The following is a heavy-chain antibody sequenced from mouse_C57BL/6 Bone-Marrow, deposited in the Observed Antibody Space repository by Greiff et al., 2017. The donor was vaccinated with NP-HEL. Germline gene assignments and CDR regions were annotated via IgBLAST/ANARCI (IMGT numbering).Heavy chain of an antibody. CDR2: IDPSDSYT. Sequence: VHLVESGAELVKPGASVKLSCKASGYTFTSYWMQWVKQRPGQGLEWIGEIDPSDSYTNYNQKFKGKATLTVDTSSSTAYMQLSSLTSEDSAVYYCAREDDGDYWGQGTTLTVSS. D-gene: IGHD2-12*01. V-gene: IGHV1-50*01. CDR3: AREDDGDY. CDR1: GYTFTSYW. J-gene: IGHJ2*01.